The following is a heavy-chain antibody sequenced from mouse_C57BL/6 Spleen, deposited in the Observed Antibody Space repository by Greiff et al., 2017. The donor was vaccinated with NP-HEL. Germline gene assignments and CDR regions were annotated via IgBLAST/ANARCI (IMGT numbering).Heavy chain of an antibody. CDR3: ARGTTAFAY. CDR1: GFTFSSYA. J-gene: IGHJ3*01. V-gene: IGHV5-4*03. Sequence: EVKVVESGGGLVKPGGSLKLSCAASGFTFSSYAMSWVRQTPEKRLEWVATISDGGSYTYYPDNVKGRFTISRDNAKNNLYLQMSHLKSEDTAMYYCARGTTAFAYWGQGTLVTVSA. D-gene: IGHD1-2*01. CDR2: ISDGGSYT.